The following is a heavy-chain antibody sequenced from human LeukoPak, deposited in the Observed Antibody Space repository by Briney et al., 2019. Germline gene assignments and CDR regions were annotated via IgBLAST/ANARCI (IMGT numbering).Heavy chain of an antibody. CDR3: AKVLSGSQDY. V-gene: IGHV3-30*18. CDR1: GFTFNSYG. Sequence: PGRSLRLSCAASGFTFNSYGMHWVRQAPGKGLEWVAVISYDGSNKYYADSVKGRFTISRDNSKNTLYLQMNSLRAEDTAVYYCAKVLSGSQDYWGQGTLVTVFS. D-gene: IGHD1-26*01. CDR2: ISYDGSNK. J-gene: IGHJ4*02.